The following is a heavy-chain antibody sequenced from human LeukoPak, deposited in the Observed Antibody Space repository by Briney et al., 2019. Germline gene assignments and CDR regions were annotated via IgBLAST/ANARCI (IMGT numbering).Heavy chain of an antibody. Sequence: ASVKVSCKASGYTFTSYGISWVRQAPGQGLEWMGWMNPNSGNTGYAQKFQGRVTMTRNTSISTAYMELSSLRSEDTAVYYCARAGGQLLYWGYYYYGMDVWGQGTTVTVSS. CDR1: GYTFTSYG. CDR2: MNPNSGNT. CDR3: ARAGGQLLYWGYYYYGMDV. V-gene: IGHV1-8*02. J-gene: IGHJ6*02. D-gene: IGHD2-2*02.